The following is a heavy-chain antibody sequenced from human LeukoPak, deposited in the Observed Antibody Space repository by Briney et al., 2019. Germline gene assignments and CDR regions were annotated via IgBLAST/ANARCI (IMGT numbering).Heavy chain of an antibody. V-gene: IGHV3-66*01. J-gene: IGHJ4*02. CDR3: ARDSSGPLY. CDR1: GFTFGTYA. Sequence: GGSLRLSCAASGFTFGTYAMGWVRQAPGKGLEWVSVIYSGGGTYYADSVKGRFTISRDNSKNTLYLQMNSLRAEDTAVYYCARDSSGPLYWGQGTLVTVSS. CDR2: IYSGGGT. D-gene: IGHD6-19*01.